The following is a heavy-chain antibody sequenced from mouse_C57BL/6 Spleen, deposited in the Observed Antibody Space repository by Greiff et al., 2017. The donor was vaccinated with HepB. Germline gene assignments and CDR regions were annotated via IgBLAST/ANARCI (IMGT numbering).Heavy chain of an antibody. J-gene: IGHJ3*01. CDR2: INPGSGGT. Sequence: QVQLQQSGAELVRPGPSVKVSCKASGYAFTNYLIEWVKQRPGQGLEWIGVINPGSGGTNYNEKFKGKATLTADKSSSTAYMQLSSLTSEDSAVYFCARAYGSSYGFAYWGQGTLVTVSA. CDR3: ARAYGSSYGFAY. V-gene: IGHV1-54*01. CDR1: GYAFTNYL. D-gene: IGHD1-1*01.